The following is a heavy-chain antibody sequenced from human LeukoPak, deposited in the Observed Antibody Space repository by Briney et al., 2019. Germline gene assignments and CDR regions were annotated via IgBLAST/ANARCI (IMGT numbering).Heavy chain of an antibody. Sequence: SETLSLTCAVSGGSISRSNWWSWVRQPPGKGLEWIGEIYHSGSTNYNPSLKSRVTISVDKSKNQFSLKLSSVTAADTAVYYCARGYYDSSGYSNPFDYWGQGTLVTVSS. J-gene: IGHJ4*02. D-gene: IGHD3-22*01. CDR3: ARGYYDSSGYSNPFDY. CDR1: GGSISRSNW. CDR2: IYHSGST. V-gene: IGHV4-4*02.